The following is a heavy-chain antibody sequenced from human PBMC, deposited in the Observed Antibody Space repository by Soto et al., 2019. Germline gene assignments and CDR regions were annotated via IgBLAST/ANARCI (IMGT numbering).Heavy chain of an antibody. V-gene: IGHV3-33*01. CDR1: GFTFSSYG. D-gene: IGHD3-3*02. CDR2: IWYDGSNK. J-gene: IGHJ6*03. Sequence: PGGSLRLSWAASGFTFSSYGMRWVRQAPGKGLEWVAVIWYDGSNKYYADSVKGRFTISRDNPKNTLYLQMNSLRAEDTAVYYCARDSVGFLEWLFSIYYYYMDVWGNGTTVTVSS. CDR3: ARDSVGFLEWLFSIYYYYMDV.